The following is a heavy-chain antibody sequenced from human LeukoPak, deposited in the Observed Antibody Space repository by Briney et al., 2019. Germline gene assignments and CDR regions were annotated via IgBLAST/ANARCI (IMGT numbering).Heavy chain of an antibody. CDR2: ISGSGGST. Sequence: GGSLRLSCAASGFTFSSYAMSWVRQAPGKGLEWVSAISGSGGSTYYADSVKGRFTISRDNSKNTLYLQMNSLKAEDTAVYYCARVHFTAIAVCDLWGQGTLVTVSS. D-gene: IGHD6-19*01. J-gene: IGHJ4*02. CDR3: ARVHFTAIAVCDL. V-gene: IGHV3-23*01. CDR1: GFTFSSYA.